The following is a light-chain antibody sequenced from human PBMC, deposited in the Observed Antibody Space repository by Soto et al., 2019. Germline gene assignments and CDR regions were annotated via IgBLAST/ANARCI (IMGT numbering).Light chain of an antibody. Sequence: QSALTQPASVSGSPGQSITISCTGTSSDVGAYNYVSWYQQHPGKAPKLMISDVNIRPSGVSNRFSGSKSGNTASLTLSGLQAEAEADYYFTSWTTSTTRQFGGGTKLTVL. J-gene: IGLJ2*01. CDR3: TSWTTSTTRQ. CDR2: DVN. CDR1: SSDVGAYNY. V-gene: IGLV2-14*01.